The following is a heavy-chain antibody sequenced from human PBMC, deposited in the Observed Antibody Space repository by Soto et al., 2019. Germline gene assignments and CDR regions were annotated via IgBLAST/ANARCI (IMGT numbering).Heavy chain of an antibody. V-gene: IGHV3-30-3*01. CDR1: GFTFSSYA. J-gene: IGHJ6*02. D-gene: IGHD2-2*01. Sequence: QVQLVESGGGVVQPGRSLRLSCAASGFTFSSYAMHWVRQAPGKGLEWVAVISYDGSNKYYADSVKGRFTISRDNSKNTLYLQMNSLRAEDTAVYYCARDGLGYYANQFASSNYGMDVWGQGTTVTVSS. CDR3: ARDGLGYYANQFASSNYGMDV. CDR2: ISYDGSNK.